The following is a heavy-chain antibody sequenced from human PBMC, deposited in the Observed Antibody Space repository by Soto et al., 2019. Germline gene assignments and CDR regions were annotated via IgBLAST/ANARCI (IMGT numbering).Heavy chain of an antibody. CDR3: ARVEEATNWNDGDYGMDV. Sequence: QVQLVQSGAEVKKPGASVKVSCKASGYTFTSYGISWVRQAPGQGLEWMRWISAYNGNTNYAQKLQGRVTMTTDTSTSTAYMELRSLRSDDTAVYYCARVEEATNWNDGDYGMDVWGQGTTVTVSS. CDR2: ISAYNGNT. CDR1: GYTFTSYG. V-gene: IGHV1-18*01. D-gene: IGHD1-1*01. J-gene: IGHJ6*02.